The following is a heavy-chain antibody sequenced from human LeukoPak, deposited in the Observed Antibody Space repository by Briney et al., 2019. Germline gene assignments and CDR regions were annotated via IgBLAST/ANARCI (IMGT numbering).Heavy chain of an antibody. V-gene: IGHV3-23*01. CDR2: ISGSGGST. CDR1: GFTFSSYA. Sequence: GGSLRLSCAASGFTFSSYAMSWVRQAPGKGLEWVSAISGSGGSTYYADSVKGRFTISRDNSKNTLYLQMNSLRAEDTAVYYCATLPIAAAGPYYYYGMDVWGQGTTVTVSS. J-gene: IGHJ6*02. CDR3: ATLPIAAAGPYYYYGMDV. D-gene: IGHD6-13*01.